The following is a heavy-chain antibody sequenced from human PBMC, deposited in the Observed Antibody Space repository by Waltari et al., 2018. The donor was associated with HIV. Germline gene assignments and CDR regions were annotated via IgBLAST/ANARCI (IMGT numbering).Heavy chain of an antibody. CDR3: ARHSGSMGGAFDV. J-gene: IGHJ3*01. CDR1: GGSVTNYY. CDR2: LYHSGST. Sequence: CTVSGGSVTNYYWSWIRQPPGKGLEWIGYLYHSGSTNYNPSLKSRVTTSVDTSKNRFSLNLTSVTAADTAVYYCARHSGSMGGAFDVWGQGTMVTVSS. V-gene: IGHV4-59*08. D-gene: IGHD3-10*01.